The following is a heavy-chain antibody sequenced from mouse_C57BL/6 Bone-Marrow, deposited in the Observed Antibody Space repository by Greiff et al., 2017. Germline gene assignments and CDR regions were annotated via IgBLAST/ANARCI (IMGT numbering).Heavy chain of an antibody. CDR1: GYTFTSYT. D-gene: IGHD1-1*01. CDR2: INPSSGYT. CDR3: ARPSSYGLHMDY. V-gene: IGHV1-4*01. J-gene: IGHJ4*01. Sequence: QVQLQQSGAELARPGASVKMSCKASGYTFTSYTMHWVKQRPGQGLEWIGYINPSSGYTKYNQKFKDKATLTADKSSSTAYMQLSSLTSEDSEVYYCARPSSYGLHMDYWGQGTSVTVSS.